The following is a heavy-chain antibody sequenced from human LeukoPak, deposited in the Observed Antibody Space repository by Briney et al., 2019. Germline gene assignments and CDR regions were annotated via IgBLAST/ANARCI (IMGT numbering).Heavy chain of an antibody. CDR2: INHSGST. V-gene: IGHV4-34*01. D-gene: IGHD1-26*01. J-gene: IGHJ4*02. Sequence: SETLSLTCAVYGGSFSGYYWSWIRQPPGKGLEWIGEINHSGSTNYNPSLKSRVTMSVDTSKNQFSLKLSSVTAADTAVYYCAIVGGSYPYWGQGTLVTVSS. CDR1: GGSFSGYY. CDR3: AIVGGSYPY.